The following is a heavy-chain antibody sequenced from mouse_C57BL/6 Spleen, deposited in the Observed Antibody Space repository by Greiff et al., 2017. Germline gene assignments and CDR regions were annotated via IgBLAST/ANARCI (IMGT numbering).Heavy chain of an antibody. Sequence: EVQLQESGPGLVKPSQSLSLTCSVTGYSITSGYYWNWIRQFPGNKLEWMGYISYDGSNNYNPSLKNRISITRDTSKNQFFLKLNSVTTEDTATYYCARDDDYYGSSPWFAYWGQGTLVTVSA. J-gene: IGHJ3*01. V-gene: IGHV3-6*01. CDR2: ISYDGSN. CDR1: GYSITSGYY. CDR3: ARDDDYYGSSPWFAY. D-gene: IGHD1-1*01.